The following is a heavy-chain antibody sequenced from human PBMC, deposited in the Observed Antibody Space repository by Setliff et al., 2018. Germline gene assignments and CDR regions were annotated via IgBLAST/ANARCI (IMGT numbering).Heavy chain of an antibody. D-gene: IGHD4-17*01. CDR3: AKGRDYGDYYYYYGMDV. Sequence: GSLRLSCAASGFTFSSYAITWVRQAPGKGLEWVSSISSSSSYIYYADSVKGRFTISRDNAKNSLYLQMDSLRAEDAAVYYCAKGRDYGDYYYYYGMDVWGQGTTVTVSS. J-gene: IGHJ6*02. CDR2: ISSSSSYI. V-gene: IGHV3-21*01. CDR1: GFTFSSYA.